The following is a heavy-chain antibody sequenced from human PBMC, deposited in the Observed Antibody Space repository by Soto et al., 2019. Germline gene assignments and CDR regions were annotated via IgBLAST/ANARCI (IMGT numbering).Heavy chain of an antibody. CDR3: ARENIVSTTTGSPVGS. J-gene: IGHJ5*02. CDR2: IWYDGSNK. Sequence: GALRLSCAASGFTFSSYGMHWVRQAPGKGLEWVALIWYDGSNKYYANSVKGRFTISRDDSKNTLYLQMNSLRAEDTAVYFCARENIVSTTTGSPVGSWGQGTLVTVSS. D-gene: IGHD5-12*01. CDR1: GFTFSSYG. V-gene: IGHV3-33*01.